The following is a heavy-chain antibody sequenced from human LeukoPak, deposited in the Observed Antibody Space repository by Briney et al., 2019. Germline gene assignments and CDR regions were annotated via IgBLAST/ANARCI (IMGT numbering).Heavy chain of an antibody. D-gene: IGHD7-27*01. V-gene: IGHV3-21*01. Sequence: GGSLRLSCAASGFTFSSYSMNWVRQAPGKGLEWVSSISSSSYYTHYADSVKGRFTISRDNAKNSLYLQMNSLRAEDTAVYYCARDLNWETYWGQGTLVSVSS. CDR2: ISSSSYYT. J-gene: IGHJ4*02. CDR1: GFTFSSYS. CDR3: ARDLNWETY.